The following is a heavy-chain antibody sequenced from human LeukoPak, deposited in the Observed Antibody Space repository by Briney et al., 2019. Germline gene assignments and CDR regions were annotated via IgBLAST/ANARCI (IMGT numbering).Heavy chain of an antibody. V-gene: IGHV3-7*04. D-gene: IGHD6-19*01. Sequence: GGSLRLSCAASGFTFSNHWMSWVRQAPGKGLEWVANIKRDGSEKYYVDSVKGRFTISRDNAKKSLHLQMASLRAEDTAVYYCARVASDRYGDAFDVWGQGTMVTVSS. CDR2: IKRDGSEK. J-gene: IGHJ3*01. CDR1: GFTFSNHW. CDR3: ARVASDRYGDAFDV.